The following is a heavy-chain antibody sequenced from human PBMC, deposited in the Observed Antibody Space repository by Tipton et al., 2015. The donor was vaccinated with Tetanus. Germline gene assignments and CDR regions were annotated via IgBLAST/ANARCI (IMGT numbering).Heavy chain of an antibody. J-gene: IGHJ2*01. CDR1: GYNFATFW. Sequence: VQLVQSGAEVKKPGESLNISCKASGYNFATFWIGWVRQAPGKGLEWVSSISGSGVQTNYADSVKGRFTISRDNSKNTLYLQMNSLSAEDTAVYYCARDIAIVRARDWYFDVWGRGTLVTVSS. V-gene: IGHV3-23*04. CDR2: ISGSGVQT. D-gene: IGHD2/OR15-2a*01. CDR3: ARDIAIVRARDWYFDV.